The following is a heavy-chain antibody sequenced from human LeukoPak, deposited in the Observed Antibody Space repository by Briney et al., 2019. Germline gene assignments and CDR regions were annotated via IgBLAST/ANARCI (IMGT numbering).Heavy chain of an antibody. J-gene: IGHJ4*02. Sequence: PSETLSLTCTVSVGSIISSSYYWGWIRHPPGKGLEWIGSIYNSGRTYFKPSLKSRLTISVDTSKNQFSLKLRSVTAADTAVYYCATPAGPFGDYDYWGQGTLVTVSS. D-gene: IGHD4-17*01. CDR3: ATPAGPFGDYDY. CDR1: VGSIISSSYY. CDR2: IYNSGRT. V-gene: IGHV4-39*01.